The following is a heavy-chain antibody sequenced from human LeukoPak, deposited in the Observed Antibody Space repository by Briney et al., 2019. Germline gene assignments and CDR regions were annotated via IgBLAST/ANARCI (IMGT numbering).Heavy chain of an antibody. CDR1: GYSISSGYY. D-gene: IGHD3-16*02. CDR2: IYHSGST. V-gene: IGHV4-38-2*01. J-gene: IGHJ4*02. CDR3: SRRIVLMITFGGVISQHFDY. Sequence: SETLSLTCAVSGYSISSGYYWGWIRQPPGKGLEWIGSIYHSGSTYYNPSLKSRVTISVDTSKNQFSLKLSSVTAAGTAVYYCSRRIVLMITFGGVISQHFDYWGQGTLVTVSS.